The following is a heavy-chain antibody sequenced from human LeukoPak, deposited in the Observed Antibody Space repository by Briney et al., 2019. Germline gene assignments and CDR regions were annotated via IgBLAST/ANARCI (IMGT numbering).Heavy chain of an antibody. D-gene: IGHD6-19*01. V-gene: IGHV3-23*01. Sequence: GGSLRLSSAASGFTFSSYAMSWVRQAPGKGLEWVSAISGSGGSTYYADSVKGRFTISRDNSKNTLYLQMNSLRAEDTALYYCAKDMNTGIAVAGTLDYWGQGTLVTVSS. J-gene: IGHJ4*02. CDR3: AKDMNTGIAVAGTLDY. CDR2: ISGSGGST. CDR1: GFTFSSYA.